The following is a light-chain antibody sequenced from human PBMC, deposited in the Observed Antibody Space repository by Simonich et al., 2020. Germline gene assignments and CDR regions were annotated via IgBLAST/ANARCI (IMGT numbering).Light chain of an antibody. V-gene: IGLV2-23*02. CDR3: CSYAGSSTWV. Sequence: QSSLTHPASVPGSPGQSIPISCTGTSSDFGGYNYVSWNQQHPGKAPKLMIFDVSKRPAGGYNRFSGSKSGNTASLTISGLQAEDEADYYCCSYAGSSTWVFGGGTKLTVL. CDR1: SSDFGGYNY. CDR2: DVS. J-gene: IGLJ3*02.